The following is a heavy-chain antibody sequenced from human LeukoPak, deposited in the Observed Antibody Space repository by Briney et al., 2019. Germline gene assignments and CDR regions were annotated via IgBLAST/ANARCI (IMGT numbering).Heavy chain of an antibody. CDR1: GFTLSSYG. D-gene: IGHD6-13*01. V-gene: IGHV3-30*02. Sequence: GGSLRLSCAASGFTLSSYGMHWVRQAPGKGLEWVAVIWYDGSNKYYADSVKGRFTISSDNSENTLYLQMNSLRAEDTAVYYCAKRLSSWEFDYWGQGTLVTVSS. J-gene: IGHJ4*02. CDR3: AKRLSSWEFDY. CDR2: IWYDGSNK.